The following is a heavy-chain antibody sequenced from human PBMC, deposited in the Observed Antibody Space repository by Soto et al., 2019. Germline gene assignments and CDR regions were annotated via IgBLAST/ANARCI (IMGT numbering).Heavy chain of an antibody. V-gene: IGHV4-30-4*01. CDR1: GGSISSGDYY. CDR3: ASHYCISTSCSPNWFDP. D-gene: IGHD2-2*01. CDR2: IYYSGST. J-gene: IGHJ5*02. Sequence: QVQLQESGPGLVKPSQTLSLTCTVSGGSISSGDYYWSWIRQPPGKGLEWIGYIYYSGSTYYNPSLKSRVTISVDTSKNQFSLKLSSVTAADTAVYYCASHYCISTSCSPNWFDPWGQGTLVTVSS.